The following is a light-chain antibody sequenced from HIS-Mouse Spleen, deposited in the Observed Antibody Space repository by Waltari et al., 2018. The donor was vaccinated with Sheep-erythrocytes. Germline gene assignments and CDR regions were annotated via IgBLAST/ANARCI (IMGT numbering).Light chain of an antibody. J-gene: IGLJ3*02. CDR1: SRDVGGYNY. V-gene: IGLV2-14*01. CDR2: EVS. Sequence: QSALTQPASVSGSPGQSITIPCTGTSRDVGGYNYVSWYQQHPGKAPKLMIYEVSNRPSGVSNRFSGSKPGNTASLTISGIQAEDEADYYCSSYTSSSTWVFGGGTKLTVL. CDR3: SSYTSSSTWV.